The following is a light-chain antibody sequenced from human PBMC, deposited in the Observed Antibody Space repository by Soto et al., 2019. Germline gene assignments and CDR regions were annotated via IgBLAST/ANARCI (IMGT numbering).Light chain of an antibody. CDR3: PPYDNSIT. J-gene: IGKJ5*01. V-gene: IGKV3-20*01. CDR1: QSVSSNN. CDR2: GAS. Sequence: EIVLTQSPGTLPLSPGETATLSCRASQSVSSNNLAWYHQKPGQTPRLLIYGASSRATGIPDRFSGSGSGSAFTLTISSLAPAGFAGYYCPPYDNSITGGQGTRLEIE.